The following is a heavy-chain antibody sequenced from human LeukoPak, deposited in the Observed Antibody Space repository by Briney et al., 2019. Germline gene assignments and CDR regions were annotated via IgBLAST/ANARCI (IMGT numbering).Heavy chain of an antibody. D-gene: IGHD3-10*01. Sequence: PSETLSLTCTVSGGSISSSSYYWGWIRQPPGKGLEWIGSIYYSGSTYYNPSLKSRVTISVDTSKNQFSLKLSSVTAADTAVYYCARGGTMVRAPFDYWGQGTLVTVSS. CDR1: GGSISSSSYY. CDR3: ARGGTMVRAPFDY. V-gene: IGHV4-39*07. CDR2: IYYSGST. J-gene: IGHJ4*02.